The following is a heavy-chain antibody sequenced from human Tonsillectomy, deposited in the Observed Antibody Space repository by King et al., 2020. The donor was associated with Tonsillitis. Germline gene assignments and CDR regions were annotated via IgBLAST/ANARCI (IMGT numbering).Heavy chain of an antibody. CDR2: ISYEGSNK. Sequence: QLVQSGGGVVQPGRSLRLSCAASGFTFSSYGMHWVRQAPGKGLEWVAVISYEGSNKYYADSVKGQFTISRDNSKNTLYLQMNSLRAEDTAVYYCAKDYCSSTSCYAPDYGMDVGGQGTTVTVSS. CDR1: GFTFSSYG. J-gene: IGHJ6*02. V-gene: IGHV3-30*18. CDR3: AKDYCSSTSCYAPDYGMDV. D-gene: IGHD2-2*01.